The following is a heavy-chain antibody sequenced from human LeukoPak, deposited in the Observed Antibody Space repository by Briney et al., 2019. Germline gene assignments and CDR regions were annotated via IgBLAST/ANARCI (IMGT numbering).Heavy chain of an antibody. J-gene: IGHJ4*02. CDR1: RFTFSNYA. Sequence: GGSLRLSCAPSRFTFSNYAMTWVRQAPGRWLEWVSTISADGRSTHYADSVRGRLTISRDNSKNMLYLQMMSLRAEDTALDYCAKDLGGDVDEIFDKWGQGTLVTVSS. D-gene: IGHD3-16*01. CDR3: AKDLGGDVDEIFDK. CDR2: ISADGRST. V-gene: IGHV3-23*01.